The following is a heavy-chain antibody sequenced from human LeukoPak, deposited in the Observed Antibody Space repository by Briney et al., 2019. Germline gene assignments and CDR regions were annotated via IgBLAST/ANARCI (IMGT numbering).Heavy chain of an antibody. CDR1: GGILTSGGYS. V-gene: IGHV4-30-4*07. Sequence: SETLSLTCAVSGGILTSGGYSWSWIRQSPGKALEWIGYIYYSGSTYYNPSLKSRVTISVDTAKNQFSLKLSSVTAADTAVYYCARDDYGGNEYWGQGTLVTVSS. CDR3: ARDDYGGNEY. J-gene: IGHJ4*02. D-gene: IGHD4-23*01. CDR2: IYYSGST.